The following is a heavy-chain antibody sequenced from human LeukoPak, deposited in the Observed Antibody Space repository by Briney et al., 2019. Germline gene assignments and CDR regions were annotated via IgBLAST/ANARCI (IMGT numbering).Heavy chain of an antibody. Sequence: GGSLRLSCAASGFTVSSNYMSWVRQAPGKGLEWVSVIYSGGSTYYADSVKGRFTISRDNSKNTLYLQMNSLRAEDTAVYYCARYSSGWYIGYWGQGTLVTVSS. CDR3: ARYSSGWYIGY. V-gene: IGHV3-66*01. D-gene: IGHD6-19*01. J-gene: IGHJ4*02. CDR1: GFTVSSNY. CDR2: IYSGGST.